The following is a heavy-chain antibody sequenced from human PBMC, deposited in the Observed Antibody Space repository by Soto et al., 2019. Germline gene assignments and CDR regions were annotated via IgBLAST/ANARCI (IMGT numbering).Heavy chain of an antibody. V-gene: IGHV3-13*01. CDR2: IGTAGDT. CDR1: GLTFSSDD. CDR3: ASGNYYGSGGTGDAFGI. D-gene: IGHD3-10*01. Sequence: GGTLRLSGAASGLTFSSDDMHWVRQATGKGLEWVSAIGTAGDTYYPGSVKGRFTISRENAKNSLYLQMNSLRAGDTAVYYCASGNYYGSGGTGDAFGIWGQGTMVSVS. J-gene: IGHJ3*02.